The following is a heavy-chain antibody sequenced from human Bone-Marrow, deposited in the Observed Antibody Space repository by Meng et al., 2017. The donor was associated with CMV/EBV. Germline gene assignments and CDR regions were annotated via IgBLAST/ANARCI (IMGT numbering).Heavy chain of an antibody. V-gene: IGHV4-59*01. Sequence: SETLSLTCTVSGGSISSYYWSWIRQPPGKGLEWIGYIYYSGSTNYNPSLKSRVTISVDTSKNQFSLRMSSVTAGDTAVYYCASLVMASWGYFDYWGQGTLVTVSS. CDR1: GGSISSYY. CDR2: IYYSGST. J-gene: IGHJ4*02. CDR3: ASLVMASWGYFDY. D-gene: IGHD2-21*01.